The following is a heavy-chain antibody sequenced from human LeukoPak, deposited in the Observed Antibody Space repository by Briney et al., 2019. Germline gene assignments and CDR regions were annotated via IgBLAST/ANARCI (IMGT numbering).Heavy chain of an antibody. CDR3: ARDPGYYDSSEYFQH. Sequence: GGSLRLSCAASGLIFSDYSMNWVRQAPGKGLEWVSYITSSSSPTFYADSVKGRFTISRDNSKNTLYLQMNSLRAEDTAVYYCARDPGYYDSSEYFQHWGQGTLVTVSS. J-gene: IGHJ1*01. D-gene: IGHD3-22*01. CDR2: ITSSSSPT. V-gene: IGHV3-48*01. CDR1: GLIFSDYS.